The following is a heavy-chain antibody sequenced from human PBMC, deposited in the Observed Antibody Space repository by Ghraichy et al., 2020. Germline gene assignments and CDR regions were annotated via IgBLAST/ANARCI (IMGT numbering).Heavy chain of an antibody. Sequence: GGSLRLSCAASGFTFSGSAMHWVRQASGKGLEWVGRIRSKANSYATAYAASVKGRFTISRDDSKNTAYLQMNSLKTEDTAVYYCTRLLWDPTTVTNEPGYGMDVWGQGTTVTVSS. J-gene: IGHJ6*02. CDR2: IRSKANSYAT. CDR3: TRLLWDPTTVTNEPGYGMDV. CDR1: GFTFSGSA. D-gene: IGHD4-17*01. V-gene: IGHV3-73*01.